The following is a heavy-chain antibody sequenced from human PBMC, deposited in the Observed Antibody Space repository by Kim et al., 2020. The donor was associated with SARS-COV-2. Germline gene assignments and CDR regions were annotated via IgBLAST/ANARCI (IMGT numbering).Heavy chain of an antibody. CDR2: IYHSGNT. J-gene: IGHJ1*01. D-gene: IGHD4-17*01. CDR3: ARVYGDYAYFQQ. V-gene: IGHV4-38-2*02. Sequence: SETLSLTCTVSGYSISSGYYWGWIRQPPGKGLEWIGSIYHSGNTYYNPSLKSRVTISVDTSKNQFSLNLRSMTAADTAVYYCARVYGDYAYFQQCGQGTL. CDR1: GYSISSGYY.